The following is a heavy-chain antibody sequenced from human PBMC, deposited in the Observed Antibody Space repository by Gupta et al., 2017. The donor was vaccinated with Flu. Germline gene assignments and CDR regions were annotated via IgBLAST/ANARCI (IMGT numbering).Heavy chain of an antibody. J-gene: IGHJ3*01. CDR2: ISSSSDYI. CDR3: ARRFCSDATCYFAFDL. CDR1: GYAFSVHK. V-gene: IGHV3-21*01. D-gene: IGHD2-2*01. Sequence: VPFVEAGGGVGKPGGSLGLSCADYGYAFSVHKMHWVPQAPGKGLEWVSSISSSSDYIHYADSVKGRFTISRDNARKSVHLQMNSLRAEDTAVYYCARRFCSDATCYFAFDLWGQGTMVTVSS.